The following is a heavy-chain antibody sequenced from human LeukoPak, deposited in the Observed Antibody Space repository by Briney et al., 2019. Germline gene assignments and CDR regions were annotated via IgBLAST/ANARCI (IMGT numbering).Heavy chain of an antibody. Sequence: SETLSLTCTVSGVSISSSSYYWGWIRQPPGKGLEWIGSIYYSGSTYYNPSLKSRVTISVDTSKNQFSLKLSSVTAADTAVYYCARGLGRRWLQGFDYWGQGTLVTVSS. V-gene: IGHV4-39*01. CDR3: ARGLGRRWLQGFDY. CDR2: IYYSGST. CDR1: GVSISSSSYY. J-gene: IGHJ4*02. D-gene: IGHD5-24*01.